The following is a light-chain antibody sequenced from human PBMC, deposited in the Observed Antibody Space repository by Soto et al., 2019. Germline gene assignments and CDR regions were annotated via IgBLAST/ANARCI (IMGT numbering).Light chain of an antibody. CDR2: DAF. Sequence: IQRTQSPSTLSASVGDRVTITCRARQSISSWLAWYQQKPGKAPKLLIYDAFSLESGVPSRFSGSGSGTEFTLTISSLQPDDFATYYCQQYTNYPWTFGQGTKVDIK. CDR1: QSISSW. J-gene: IGKJ1*01. CDR3: QQYTNYPWT. V-gene: IGKV1-5*01.